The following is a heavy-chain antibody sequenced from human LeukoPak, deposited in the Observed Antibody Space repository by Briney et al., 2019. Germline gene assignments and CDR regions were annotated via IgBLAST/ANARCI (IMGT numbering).Heavy chain of an antibody. D-gene: IGHD1-26*01. CDR2: IYPGDSDT. CDR3: XXPSGSYYDNAFDI. CDR1: GYSFTTYW. Sequence: GESLKISCKGYGYSFTTYWIGWVRQMPGKGLEWMGIIYPGDSDTRYSSSFQGQVTISADKSISTAYLQWSSLKASDTAMYYXXXPSGSYYDNAFDIWGQGTMVTVSS. J-gene: IGHJ3*02. V-gene: IGHV5-51*01.